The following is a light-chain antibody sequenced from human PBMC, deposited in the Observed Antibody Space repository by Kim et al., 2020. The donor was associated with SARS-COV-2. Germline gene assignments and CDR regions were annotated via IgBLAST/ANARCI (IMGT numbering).Light chain of an antibody. CDR1: QDIGHY. Sequence: SLCPRDSPPCASTPSQDIGHYLAWYQQNPGPTPILLVYDASIRASGTPAMFSGSWVGTDFPLTISSLEPDYFAFYYCHLRRSSPYTFGQGTKLEI. CDR2: DAS. CDR3: HLRRSSPYT. J-gene: IGKJ2*01. V-gene: IGKV3-11*01.